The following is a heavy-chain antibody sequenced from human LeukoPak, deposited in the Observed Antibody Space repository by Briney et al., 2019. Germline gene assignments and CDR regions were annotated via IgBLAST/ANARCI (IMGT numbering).Heavy chain of an antibody. V-gene: IGHV3-23*01. CDR3: AKDLLQVETYERPVGR. CDR2: ISGSGGST. D-gene: IGHD1-1*01. CDR1: GFTFSSYA. J-gene: IGHJ4*02. Sequence: AGGSLRLSCAASGFTFSSYAMSWVRQAPGKGLEWVSAISGSGGSTYYADSVKGRFTISRDNSKNTLYLQMNSLRAEDTAVYYCAKDLLQVETYERPVGRWGQGTLVTVSS.